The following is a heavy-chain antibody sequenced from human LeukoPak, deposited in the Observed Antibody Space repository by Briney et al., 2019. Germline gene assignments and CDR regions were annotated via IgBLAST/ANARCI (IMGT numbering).Heavy chain of an antibody. CDR1: GYTFTSYD. CDR3: ARAHDIEGDYNWFDP. V-gene: IGHV1-8*01. D-gene: IGHD2-15*01. Sequence: GASVTVSCKASGYTFTSYDINWVRQATGQGLEWMGWMNPNSGNTGYAQKFQGRVTMTRNTSISTAYMELSSLRSEDTAVYYCARAHDIEGDYNWFDPWGQGTLVTVSS. J-gene: IGHJ5*02. CDR2: MNPNSGNT.